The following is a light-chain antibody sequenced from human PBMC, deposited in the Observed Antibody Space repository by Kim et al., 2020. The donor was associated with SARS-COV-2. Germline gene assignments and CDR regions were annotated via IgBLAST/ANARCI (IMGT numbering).Light chain of an antibody. J-gene: IGLJ3*02. Sequence: SSELTQDPAVSVALGQTVTITCQGDSLRNWHGSWFQQKPGQAPRLVIYSKNNRPSGIPDRFSGFTSGDTASLTITGAQAEAEADYYCNCRDNSHNVMFGG. CDR2: SKN. V-gene: IGLV3-19*01. CDR3: NCRDNSHNVM. CDR1: SLRNWH.